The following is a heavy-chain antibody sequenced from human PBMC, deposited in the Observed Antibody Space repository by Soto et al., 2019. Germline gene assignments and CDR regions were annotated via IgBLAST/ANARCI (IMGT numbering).Heavy chain of an antibody. CDR3: ARASYCGGDCYRYNWFDP. V-gene: IGHV1-69*02. J-gene: IGHJ5*02. CDR2: IIPILGIA. Sequence: QVQLVQSGAEVKKPGSSVKVSCKASGGTFSSYTISWVRQAPGQGLEWMGRIIPILGIANYAQKFQGRVTITADKSTSTAYRELSSLRSEDTAVYYCARASYCGGDCYRYNWFDPWGQGTLVTVSS. D-gene: IGHD2-21*02. CDR1: GGTFSSYT.